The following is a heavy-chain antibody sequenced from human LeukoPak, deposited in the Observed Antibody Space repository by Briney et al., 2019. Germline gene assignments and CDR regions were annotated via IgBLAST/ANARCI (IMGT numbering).Heavy chain of an antibody. Sequence: PSGTLSLTCAVSGGSISSNNWWGWVRQPPGKGLEWIGEIYHSGSPNYNPSLKSRVTISVDKSRNHFSLNLSSVTAADTAVYYCARVNVNNWHSCDYWGQGTLVTVSS. CDR1: GGSISSNNW. CDR2: IYHSGSP. J-gene: IGHJ4*02. CDR3: ARVNVNNWHSCDY. V-gene: IGHV4-4*02. D-gene: IGHD1-1*01.